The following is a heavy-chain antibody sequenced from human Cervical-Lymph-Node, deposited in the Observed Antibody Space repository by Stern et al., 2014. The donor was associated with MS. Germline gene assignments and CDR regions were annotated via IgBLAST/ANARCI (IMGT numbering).Heavy chain of an antibody. CDR2: YDLEEGIT. CDR3: AAASRYDALDL. D-gene: IGHD1-14*01. V-gene: IGHV1-24*01. CDR1: GYTLTDLS. J-gene: IGHJ3*01. Sequence: VQLVESGAEVKKPGASLKVSCKVSGYTLTDLSMHWVRQAPGKGLEWLGGYDLEEGITVYAQSFQGRVTMTEDTSTDTAYMELSSLRSEDTAVYHCAAASRYDALDLWGQGTVVIVSS.